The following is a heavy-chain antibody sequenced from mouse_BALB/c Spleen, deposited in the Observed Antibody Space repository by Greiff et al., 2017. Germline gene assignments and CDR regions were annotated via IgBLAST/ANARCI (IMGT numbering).Heavy chain of an antibody. V-gene: IGHV1-7*01. Sequence: QVQLQQSGAELAKPGASVKMSCKASGYTFTSYWMHWVKQRPGQGLEWIGYINPSTGYTEYNQKFKDKATLTADKSSSTAYMQLSSLTSEDSAVYYSASETATSYYAMDYWGQGTSVTVSS. CDR3: ASETATSYYAMDY. CDR2: INPSTGYT. J-gene: IGHJ4*01. D-gene: IGHD1-2*01. CDR1: GYTFTSYW.